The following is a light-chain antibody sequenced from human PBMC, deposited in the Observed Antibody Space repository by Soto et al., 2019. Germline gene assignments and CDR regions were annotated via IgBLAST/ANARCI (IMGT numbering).Light chain of an antibody. J-gene: IGKJ5*01. CDR1: QNFNTN. Sequence: DIQLTQSPSFLSASVGDRVTIPGRASQNFNTNLPGYQQKPGKAPKLLIFAASTWQNGVPSRFSGSGSGTEFTVTITSLQPEDFAPYYCQQRKSYPITFGQGTRLEIK. CDR2: AAS. V-gene: IGKV1-9*01. CDR3: QQRKSYPIT.